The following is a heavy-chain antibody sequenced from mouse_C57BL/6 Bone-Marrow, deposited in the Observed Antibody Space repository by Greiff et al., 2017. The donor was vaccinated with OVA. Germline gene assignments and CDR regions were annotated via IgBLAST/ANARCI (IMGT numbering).Heavy chain of an antibody. V-gene: IGHV5-6*01. CDR1: GFTFSSYG. J-gene: IGHJ4*01. CDR2: ISSGGSYT. D-gene: IGHD2-3*01. CDR3: ARLYDGRRDAMDY. Sequence: EVQVVESGGDLVKPGGSLKLSCAASGFTFSSYGMSWVRQTPDKRLEWVATISSGGSYTYYPDSVKGRFTISRDNAKNTLYLQMSSLKSEDTAMYYCARLYDGRRDAMDYWGQGTSVTVSS.